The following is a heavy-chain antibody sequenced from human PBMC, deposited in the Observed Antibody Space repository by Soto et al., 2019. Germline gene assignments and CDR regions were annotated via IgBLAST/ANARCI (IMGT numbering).Heavy chain of an antibody. D-gene: IGHD2-15*01. J-gene: IGHJ5*02. CDR2: ISTYDDKT. V-gene: IGHV1-18*01. CDR1: GYSFRTHG. Sequence: QVQLVQSGAEVKTPGASVKVSCRASGYSFRTHGISWVRQAPGQGLAWMGWISTYDDKTNFPQKFQGRTTMTTDTSTSTAYMELRSLRSDDTAVYFCARDLGYCNSSGCFRNWFDPWGQGTLVTVSS. CDR3: ARDLGYCNSSGCFRNWFDP.